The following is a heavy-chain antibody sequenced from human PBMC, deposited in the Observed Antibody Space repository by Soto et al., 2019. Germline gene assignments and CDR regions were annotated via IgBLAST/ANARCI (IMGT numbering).Heavy chain of an antibody. J-gene: IGHJ5*02. CDR1: AFSLTSCS. V-gene: IGHV3-23*01. CDR3: AKGEMATIRNSFDP. D-gene: IGHD5-12*01. CDR2: LSRSGGAT. Sequence: GGSLRLSCVTSAFSLTSCSMSWVRQTPGKGLEWISALSRSGGATYYADSVKGRFTISRDTSTNTLYLQMSSLRAEDTCIYFCAKGEMATIRNSFDPWGQGTLVTVSS.